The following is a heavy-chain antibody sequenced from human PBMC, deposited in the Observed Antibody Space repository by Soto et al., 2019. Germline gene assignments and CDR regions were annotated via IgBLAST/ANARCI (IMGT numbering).Heavy chain of an antibody. Sequence: QVQLQESGPGLVKPSETLSLTCTVSGDSVTSGNYYWTWIRQPPGKGLEWVGHIYYSGSTNYSPSLKSRVTISLNTPNNQFSLKVTSVTAADTAVYYCARESTVVTLRTFDIWGQGTMVTVSS. D-gene: IGHD2-21*02. V-gene: IGHV4-61*01. CDR1: GDSVTSGNYY. CDR3: ARESTVVTLRTFDI. CDR2: IYYSGST. J-gene: IGHJ3*02.